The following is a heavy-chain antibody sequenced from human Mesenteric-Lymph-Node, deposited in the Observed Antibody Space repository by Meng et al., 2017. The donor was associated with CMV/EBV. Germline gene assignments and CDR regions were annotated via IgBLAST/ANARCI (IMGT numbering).Heavy chain of an antibody. V-gene: IGHV3-74*01. Sequence: GGSLRLSCAASGFTFSSYWMHWVRQAPGKGLVWVSRINSDGSSTSYADSVKGRFTISRDNAKNTLYLQMNSLRAEDTAVYYCARWEYQLPPQSNWGQGTLVTVSS. CDR1: GFTFSSYW. CDR2: INSDGSST. D-gene: IGHD2-2*01. CDR3: ARWEYQLPPQSN. J-gene: IGHJ4*02.